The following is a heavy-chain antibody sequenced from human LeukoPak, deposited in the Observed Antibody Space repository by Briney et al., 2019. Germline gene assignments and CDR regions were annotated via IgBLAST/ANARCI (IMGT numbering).Heavy chain of an antibody. CDR1: GGSINSRGYY. D-gene: IGHD3-22*01. CDR2: LYYTRTT. CDR3: ARSNYYDSSGYYSPETYYFDY. V-gene: IGHV4-39*07. Sequence: SETLSLTCTISGGSINSRGYYWGWIRQPPGKGLEWIGALYYTRTTYYNPSLKSRVTISVDTSKNQFSLKLSSVTAADTAVYYCARSNYYDSSGYYSPETYYFDYWGQGTLVTVSS. J-gene: IGHJ4*02.